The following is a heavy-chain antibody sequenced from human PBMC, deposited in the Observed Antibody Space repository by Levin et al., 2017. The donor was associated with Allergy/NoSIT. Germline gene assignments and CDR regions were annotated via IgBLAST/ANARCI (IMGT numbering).Heavy chain of an antibody. Sequence: PSETLSLTCTVSGGSISSYYWTWIRQPPGMGLEWVGYTSYSGSTNYNPSLKSRVTLSLDTSKNQFSLKLRSVTAADTAVYYCAGDGASAGFWLGTWGQGTLVTVSS. CDR2: TSYSGST. V-gene: IGHV4-59*01. CDR3: AGDGASAGFWLGT. J-gene: IGHJ5*02. CDR1: GGSISSYY. D-gene: IGHD3-3*01.